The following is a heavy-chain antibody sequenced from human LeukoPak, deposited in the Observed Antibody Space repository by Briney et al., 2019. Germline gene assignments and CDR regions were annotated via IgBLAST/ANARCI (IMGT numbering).Heavy chain of an antibody. CDR3: ARLGGSGWYAVDYYLGY. CDR2: INSDGGST. J-gene: IGHJ4*02. CDR1: GFTFSSYW. Sequence: GGSLRLSCAASGFTFSSYWMHWVRQAPGKGLVWVSRINSDGGSTTYADSVKGRFTISRDNAKNTLYLQMNSLRAEDRAVYDCARLGGSGWYAVDYYLGYWGQGAMVTVSS. D-gene: IGHD6-19*01. V-gene: IGHV3-74*01.